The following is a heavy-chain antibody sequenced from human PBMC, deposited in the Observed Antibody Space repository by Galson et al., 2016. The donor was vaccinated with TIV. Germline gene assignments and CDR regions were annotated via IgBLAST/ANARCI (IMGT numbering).Heavy chain of an antibody. Sequence: SLRLSCAASGFPFSSYAMHWVRQAPGKGLQWVAVISFDGSNKYYADSVKGRFTISRDSSKNTLYLQVNSLRTEDTAVYYCARRHQWLGGSFDVWGQGTTVTVSS. CDR1: GFPFSSYA. CDR2: ISFDGSNK. CDR3: ARRHQWLGGSFDV. D-gene: IGHD6-19*01. V-gene: IGHV3-30*01. J-gene: IGHJ3*01.